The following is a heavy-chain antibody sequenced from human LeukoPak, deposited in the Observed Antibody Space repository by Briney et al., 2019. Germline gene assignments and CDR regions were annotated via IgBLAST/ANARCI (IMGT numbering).Heavy chain of an antibody. Sequence: PSETLSLTCAVYGGSFSGYYWSWIRQPPGKGLEWIGEINHSGSTNYNPSLKSRVTISVDTSKNQFSLKLSSVTAADTAVYYCATSSGWHNWFDPWGQGTLVTVSS. CDR2: INHSGST. CDR3: ATSSGWHNWFDP. D-gene: IGHD6-19*01. J-gene: IGHJ5*02. V-gene: IGHV4-34*01. CDR1: GGSFSGYY.